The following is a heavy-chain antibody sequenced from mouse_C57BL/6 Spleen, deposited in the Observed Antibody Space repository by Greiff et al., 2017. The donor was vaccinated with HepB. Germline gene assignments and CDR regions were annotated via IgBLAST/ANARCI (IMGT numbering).Heavy chain of an antibody. D-gene: IGHD4-1*01. CDR2: IDPSDSYT. CDR3: ALTGTGWYFDV. Sequence: VQLQQPGAELVMPGASVKLSCKASGYAFTSYWMHWVKQRPGQGLEWIGEIDPSDSYTNYNQKFKGKSTLTVDKSSSTAYMQLSDLTSEDSAVYYCALTGTGWYFDVWGTGATVTVAS. J-gene: IGHJ1*03. CDR1: GYAFTSYW. V-gene: IGHV1-69*01.